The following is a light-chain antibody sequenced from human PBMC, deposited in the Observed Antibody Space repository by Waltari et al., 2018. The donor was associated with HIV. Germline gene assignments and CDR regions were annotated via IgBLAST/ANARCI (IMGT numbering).Light chain of an antibody. J-gene: IGLJ2*01. V-gene: IGLV1-47*01. CDR2: SNN. CDR1: SSHIASYY. CDR3: AAWTDSLSGVV. Sequence: QSVLTQPPSASGTPGQRVTLSCSGSSSHIASYYVYWYQQLPGTAPKLLIYSNNQRPSGVPDRFSGSKSGTSASLAISGLRSEDEADYYCAAWTDSLSGVVFGGGTKLSVL.